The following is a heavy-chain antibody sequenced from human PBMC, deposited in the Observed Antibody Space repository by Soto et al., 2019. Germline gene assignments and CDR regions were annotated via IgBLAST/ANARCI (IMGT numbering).Heavy chain of an antibody. V-gene: IGHV4-59*01. CDR1: GGCTSDDI. D-gene: IGHD1-26*01. Sequence: AGTLVSPRTSGGGCTSDDIWRVPRAPPGKGQELIGCIYYSESTNYNPSPKSRVTISVDTSKNQFSLKLSSVTAADTAVYYCYSPAIRSVDSFIDLWGQGTTVTVSS. CDR3: YSPAIRSVDSFIDL. J-gene: IGHJ6*02. CDR2: IYYSEST.